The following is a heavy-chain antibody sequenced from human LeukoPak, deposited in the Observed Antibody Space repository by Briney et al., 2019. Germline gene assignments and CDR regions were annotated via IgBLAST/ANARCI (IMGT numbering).Heavy chain of an antibody. Sequence: PSQTLSLTCTVSGGSISSGGYYWSWIRQPPGKGLEWIGYIYYSGNTNYNPSLKSRLIMSLDTSKNHFSLKLNSVTAADTAVYYCARHKDSGDYPLDYWGQGILVSVSS. J-gene: IGHJ4*02. CDR3: ARHKDSGDYPLDY. V-gene: IGHV4-61*08. CDR2: IYYSGNT. D-gene: IGHD4-17*01. CDR1: GGSISSGGYY.